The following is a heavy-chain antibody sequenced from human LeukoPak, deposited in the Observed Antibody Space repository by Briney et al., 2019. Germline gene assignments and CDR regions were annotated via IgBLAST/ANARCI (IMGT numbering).Heavy chain of an antibody. J-gene: IGHJ4*02. V-gene: IGHV4-39*07. D-gene: IGHD3-22*01. CDR1: GGSISSSYYY. CDR2: IYYSGST. CDR3: ARLSGYSSGHYYSDY. Sequence: SETLSLTCTVSGGSISSSYYYWGWIRQPPGKGLEWIGSIYYSGSTNYNPSLKSRVTISVDTSKNQFSLKLSSVTAADTAVYYCARLSGYSSGHYYSDYWGQGTLVTVSS.